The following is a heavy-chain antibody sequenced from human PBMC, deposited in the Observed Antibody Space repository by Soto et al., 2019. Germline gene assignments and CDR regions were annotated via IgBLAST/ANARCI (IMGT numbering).Heavy chain of an antibody. D-gene: IGHD6-19*01. CDR1: GGTFSSYA. V-gene: IGHV1-69*06. CDR2: IIPIFGTA. CDR3: AAGIAVAGKGGHYYYGMDV. J-gene: IGHJ6*02. Sequence: QVQLVQSGAEVKKPGSSVKVSCKASGGTFSSYAISWVRQAPGQGLEWMGGIIPIFGTANYAQKFQGRVTITADKSTSTSYMELSSRRSEDTAVYYCAAGIAVAGKGGHYYYGMDVWGQGTTVTVSS.